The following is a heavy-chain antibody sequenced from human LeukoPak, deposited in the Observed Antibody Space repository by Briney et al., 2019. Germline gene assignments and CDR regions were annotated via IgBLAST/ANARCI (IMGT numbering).Heavy chain of an antibody. V-gene: IGHV4-59*08. J-gene: IGHJ5*02. CDR3: ARLIGSRKYYDFWSGYRNWFDP. Sequence: SETLSLTCTVSGGSISSYYWSWIRQPPGKGLEWIGYIYYSGSTNYNPSLKSRVTISVDTSKNQFSLKLSSVTAADTAVYYCARLIGSRKYYDFWSGYRNWFDPWGQGTLVTVSS. D-gene: IGHD3-3*01. CDR1: GGSISSYY. CDR2: IYYSGST.